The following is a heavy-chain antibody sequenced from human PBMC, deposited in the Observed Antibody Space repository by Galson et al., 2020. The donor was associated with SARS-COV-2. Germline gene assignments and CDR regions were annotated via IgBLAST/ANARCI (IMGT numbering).Heavy chain of an antibody. CDR3: AIIVAATTQAY. CDR1: GFTLTSSA. Sequence: SVTVSCKASGFTLTSSAVQWVRQSRGQRFEWIGWIVGGGGDTKYAQKFQERVTITRDMSTSTAYMELTSLRSEDTAVYYCAIIVAATTQAYWGQGSLVTVSS. V-gene: IGHV1-58*01. D-gene: IGHD1-26*01. CDR2: IVGGGGDT. J-gene: IGHJ1*01.